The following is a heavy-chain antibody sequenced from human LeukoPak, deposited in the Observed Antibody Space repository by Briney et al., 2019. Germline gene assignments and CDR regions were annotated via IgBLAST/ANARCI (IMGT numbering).Heavy chain of an antibody. CDR3: ARDLMITFGGVITNWFDP. CDR2: ISTSESS. Sequence: SETLSLTCTVPGGSISSYDWSWLRQPAGKGLQGLGRISTSESSHYNPSLNSRVTMSVDTSKNQFSLKLSSVTAADTAVYYCARDLMITFGGVITNWFDPWGQGTLVTVSS. J-gene: IGHJ5*02. V-gene: IGHV4-4*07. D-gene: IGHD3-16*02. CDR1: GGSISSYD.